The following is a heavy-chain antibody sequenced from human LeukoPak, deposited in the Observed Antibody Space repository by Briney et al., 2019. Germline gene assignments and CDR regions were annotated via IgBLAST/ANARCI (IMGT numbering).Heavy chain of an antibody. CDR2: INSEGSST. Sequence: GGSLRLSCAAYGFTFSSYWMHWVRQAPGKGLVWVSRINSEGSSTSYTDSVKGRFTNSRDNAKNTLCLQMNSLRAEDTAVYYCARDSPPYYYDSSGYLDYWGQATLVTVSS. CDR3: ARDSPPYYYDSSGYLDY. J-gene: IGHJ4*02. V-gene: IGHV3-74*01. CDR1: GFTFSSYW. D-gene: IGHD3-22*01.